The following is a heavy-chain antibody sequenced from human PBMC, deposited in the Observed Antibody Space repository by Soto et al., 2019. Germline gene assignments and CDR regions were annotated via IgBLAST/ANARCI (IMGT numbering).Heavy chain of an antibody. CDR2: IYWDNDK. D-gene: IGHD3-22*01. CDR3: AHTYESSWRNFGY. Sequence: QITLKGSGPTLVKPTQTLTLTCTFSGFSLRTSGVGVGWIRRPPGKALEWLALIYWDNDKRYSPSRRSTLTILKDTSKNQVVLTVSNVDPVDTVTYYCAHTYESSWRNFGYWAQGILVTVSP. J-gene: IGHJ4*02. V-gene: IGHV2-5*02. CDR1: GFSLRTSGVG.